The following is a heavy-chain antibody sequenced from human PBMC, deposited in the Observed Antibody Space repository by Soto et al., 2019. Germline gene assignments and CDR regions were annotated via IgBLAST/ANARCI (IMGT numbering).Heavy chain of an antibody. CDR3: ARDNRYSGSLGDAFDI. D-gene: IGHD1-26*01. J-gene: IGHJ3*02. V-gene: IGHV4-31*03. CDR2: IYYSGST. CDR1: GGSISSGGYY. Sequence: PSETLSLTCTVSGGSISSGGYYWRWIRQHPGKGLEWIGYIYYSGSTYYNPSLKSRVTISVDTSKNQFSLKLSSVTAADTAVYYCARDNRYSGSLGDAFDIWGQGTMVTVSS.